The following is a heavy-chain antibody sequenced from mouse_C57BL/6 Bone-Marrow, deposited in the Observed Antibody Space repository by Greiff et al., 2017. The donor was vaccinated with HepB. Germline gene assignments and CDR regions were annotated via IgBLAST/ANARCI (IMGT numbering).Heavy chain of an antibody. CDR2: IHPYDSDT. CDR1: GYTFTSYW. J-gene: IGHJ3*01. D-gene: IGHD2-4*01. V-gene: IGHV1-74*01. CDR3: ACYYDYEGAWFAY. Sequence: QVQLKQPGAELVKPGASVKVSCKASGYTFTSYWMHWVKQRPGQGLEWIGRIHPYDSDTNYNQKFKGKATLTVDKSSSTAYMQLSSLTSEDSAVYYCACYYDYEGAWFAYWGQGTLVTVSA.